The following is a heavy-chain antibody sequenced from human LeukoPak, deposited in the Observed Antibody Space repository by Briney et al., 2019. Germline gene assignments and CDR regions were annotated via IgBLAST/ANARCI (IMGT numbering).Heavy chain of an antibody. D-gene: IGHD2-2*01. V-gene: IGHV1-69*02. Sequence: SVKVSCKASGGTFSSYTISWVRQAPGQGLEWMGRIIPILGIANYAQKFQGRVTITADKFTSTAYMELSSLRSKDTAVYYCARTGYCSSTSCYQGRDYWGQGTLVTVSS. CDR1: GGTFSSYT. J-gene: IGHJ4*02. CDR3: ARTGYCSSTSCYQGRDY. CDR2: IIPILGIA.